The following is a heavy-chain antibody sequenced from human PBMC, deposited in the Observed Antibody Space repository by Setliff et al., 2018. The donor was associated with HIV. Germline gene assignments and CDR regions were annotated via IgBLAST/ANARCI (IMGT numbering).Heavy chain of an antibody. J-gene: IGHJ3*02. D-gene: IGHD3-22*01. Sequence: GESPKISCQGSGYSFSSYWIGWVLQMPGKGLEWMGIIHPGDSDARYSPSFQGQVIISADKSINTAYLQWNSLKASDTAMYYCAGITYYYDSSAYLLYDAFDIWGQGTMVTVSS. CDR1: GYSFSSYW. V-gene: IGHV5-51*01. CDR3: AGITYYYDSSAYLLYDAFDI. CDR2: IHPGDSDA.